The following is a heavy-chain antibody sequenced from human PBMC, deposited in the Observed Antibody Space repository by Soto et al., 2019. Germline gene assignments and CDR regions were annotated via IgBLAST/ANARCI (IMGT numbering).Heavy chain of an antibody. CDR1: GFTFSSYG. Sequence: GGSLRLSCAASGFTFSSYGMHWVRQAPGKGLEWVAVIWYDGSNKYYADSVKGRFTISRDNSKNTLYLQMNSLRAEDTAVYYCARGRRYCTNGVCPHIDYWGQGTLVTVSS. CDR2: IWYDGSNK. J-gene: IGHJ4*02. CDR3: ARGRRYCTNGVCPHIDY. D-gene: IGHD2-8*01. V-gene: IGHV3-33*01.